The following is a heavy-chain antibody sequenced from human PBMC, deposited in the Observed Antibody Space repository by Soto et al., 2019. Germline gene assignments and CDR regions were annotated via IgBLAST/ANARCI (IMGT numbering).Heavy chain of an antibody. D-gene: IGHD6-6*01. Sequence: QVQLLQSGAEVKKPGASVKVSCQASGYTFTNYGITWVRQAPGQGLEWMGWISAYNGDTHYTQRLQGRVTMTTDTSTSTAYMELRGLRSDDTAVYYCARVRQRVGYFYYYMDVWGKGTTVTFSS. V-gene: IGHV1-18*01. CDR1: GYTFTNYG. CDR2: ISAYNGDT. J-gene: IGHJ6*03. CDR3: ARVRQRVGYFYYYMDV.